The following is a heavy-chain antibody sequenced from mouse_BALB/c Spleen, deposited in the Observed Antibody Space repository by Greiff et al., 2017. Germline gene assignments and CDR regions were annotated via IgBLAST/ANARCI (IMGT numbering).Heavy chain of an antibody. V-gene: IGHV1S56*01. CDR1: GYTFTSYY. CDR3: TRSDGYSYYAMDY. J-gene: IGHJ4*01. CDR2: IYPGNVNT. Sequence: VQRVESGPELVKPGASVRISCKASGYTFTSYYIHWVKQRPGQGLEWIGWIYPGNVNTKYNEKFKGKATLTADKSSSTAYMQLSSLTSEDSAVYYCTRSDGYSYYAMDYWGQGTSVTVSS. D-gene: IGHD2-3*01.